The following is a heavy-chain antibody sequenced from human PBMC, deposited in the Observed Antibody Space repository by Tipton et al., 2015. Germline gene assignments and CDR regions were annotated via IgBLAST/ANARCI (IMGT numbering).Heavy chain of an antibody. D-gene: IGHD3-9*01. CDR2: IYHTGNT. CDR1: GYSISSAFY. Sequence: TLSLTCAVSGYSISSAFYWGWIRQPPGMGLEWIATIYHTGNTYYNPSLKSRVTMSRDTSKNQFSLKLTSVTAADTAVYYCACQDYDSLTRDYQTVDYWGQGTLVTVSS. V-gene: IGHV4-38-2*01. CDR3: ACQDYDSLTRDYQTVDY. J-gene: IGHJ4*02.